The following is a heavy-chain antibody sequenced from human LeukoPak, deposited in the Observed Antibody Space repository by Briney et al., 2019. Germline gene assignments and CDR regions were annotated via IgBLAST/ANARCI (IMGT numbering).Heavy chain of an antibody. CDR1: GFTVSGNY. CDR2: IYSGGST. Sequence: GGPLRLSCAASGFTVSGNYMSWVRQAPGKGVEWVSVIYSGGSTYYADSVKGRFTISRDNSKNTLYLQMNRLRAEDTAVYYCARGSRITFGGVIVTPQAFDIWGQGTMVTVSS. J-gene: IGHJ3*02. V-gene: IGHV3-53*01. D-gene: IGHD3-16*02. CDR3: ARGSRITFGGVIVTPQAFDI.